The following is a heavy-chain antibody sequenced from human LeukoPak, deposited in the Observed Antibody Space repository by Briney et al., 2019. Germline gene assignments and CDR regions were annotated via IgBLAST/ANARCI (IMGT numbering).Heavy chain of an antibody. CDR1: GGSFKSISHN. V-gene: IGHV4-61*01. CDR3: ARLGPPYCGGDCYVWVLAFDI. D-gene: IGHD2-21*02. Sequence: SETLSLTCTVSGGSFKSISHNWDWIRQPPGKGLEWIGYIYYSGSTNYNPSLKSRVTISVDTSKNQFSLKLSSVTAADTAVYYCARLGPPYCGGDCYVWVLAFDIWGQGTMVTVSS. J-gene: IGHJ3*02. CDR2: IYYSGST.